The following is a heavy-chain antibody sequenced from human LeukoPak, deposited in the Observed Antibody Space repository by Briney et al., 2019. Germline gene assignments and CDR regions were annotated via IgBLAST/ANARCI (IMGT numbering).Heavy chain of an antibody. Sequence: SETLSLTCTVSGGSISSGSYYWSWIRQPAGKGLEWIGRIYTSGSTNYNPSLKSRVTISVDTSKNQFSLKLSPVTAADTAVYYCARDIGWYYYYMDVWGKGTTVTVSS. J-gene: IGHJ6*03. V-gene: IGHV4-61*02. CDR1: GGSISSGSYY. D-gene: IGHD6-19*01. CDR2: IYTSGST. CDR3: ARDIGWYYYYMDV.